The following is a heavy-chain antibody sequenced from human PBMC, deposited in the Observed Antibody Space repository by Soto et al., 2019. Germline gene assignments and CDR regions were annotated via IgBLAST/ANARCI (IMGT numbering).Heavy chain of an antibody. V-gene: IGHV1-3*01. CDR1: GYTLTTYA. D-gene: IGHD2-21*01. CDR3: XRDGSISDAFDL. J-gene: IGHJ3*01. CDR2: ISAGNGNT. Sequence: QVQLVQSGAEVKKPGASVKVSCKASGYTLTTYAIHWVRQAPGQRLEWMGWISAGNGNTKSSQKFQGRVTITRDTSASTXYMXXSSLRSXDTXXYYXXRDGSISDAFDLWGQGTMVTVSS.